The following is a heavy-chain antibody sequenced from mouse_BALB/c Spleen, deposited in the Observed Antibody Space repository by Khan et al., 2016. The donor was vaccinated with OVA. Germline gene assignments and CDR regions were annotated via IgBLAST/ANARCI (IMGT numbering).Heavy chain of an antibody. Sequence: EVQLQESGPSLVKPSQTLSLTCSVTGDSITSGYWNWIRKFPGNKLDYMGYITSSGSTYYHPSLKSRISITRDTSKNQYFLQLISVTTEDTATYYCARWNYGYDGYFDYWGQGTTLTVSS. CDR1: GDSITSGY. CDR2: ITSSGST. D-gene: IGHD2-14*01. J-gene: IGHJ2*01. V-gene: IGHV3-8*02. CDR3: ARWNYGYDGYFDY.